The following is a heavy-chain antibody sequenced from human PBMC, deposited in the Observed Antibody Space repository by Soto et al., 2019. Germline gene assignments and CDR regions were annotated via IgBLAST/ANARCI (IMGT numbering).Heavy chain of an antibody. CDR1: GGSISSSSYY. CDR2: IYYSGST. V-gene: IGHV4-39*01. J-gene: IGHJ6*02. Sequence: SETLSLTCTVSGGSISSSSYYWGWIRQPPGEGLEWIGSIYYSGSTYYNPSLKSRVTISVDTSKNQFSLKLSSVTAADTAVYYCARRWELTYYYYGMDVWGQGTTVTVSS. CDR3: ARRWELTYYYYGMDV. D-gene: IGHD1-26*01.